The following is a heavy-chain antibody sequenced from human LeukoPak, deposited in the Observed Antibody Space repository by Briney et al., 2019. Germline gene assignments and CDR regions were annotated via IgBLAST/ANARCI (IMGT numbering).Heavy chain of an antibody. V-gene: IGHV3-9*01. CDR2: ISWSSGTI. J-gene: IGHJ4*02. Sequence: GGSLRLSCAASGFTFGDYGMHWVRQRPGKGREGVSGISWSSGTIVYADSVKGRFTISRDNAKNALYLQMNNLRPDDTALYYCAKDFTFLERHQFDYWGQGTLVTVSS. D-gene: IGHD3-3*01. CDR3: AKDFTFLERHQFDY. CDR1: GFTFGDYG.